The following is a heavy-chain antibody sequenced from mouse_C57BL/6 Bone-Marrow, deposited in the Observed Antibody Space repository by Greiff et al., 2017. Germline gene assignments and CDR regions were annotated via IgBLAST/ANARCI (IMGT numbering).Heavy chain of an antibody. CDR1: GYTFTDYY. CDR2: INPNNGGT. CDR3: ARAYSNYEDAMDY. D-gene: IGHD2-5*01. V-gene: IGHV1-26*01. Sequence: VQLQQSGPELVKPGASVKISCKASGYTFTDYYMNWVKQSHGKSLEWIGDINPNNGGTSYNQKFKGKATLTVDKSSSTAYMELRSLTSEDSAVYYCARAYSNYEDAMDYWGQGTSVTVSS. J-gene: IGHJ4*01.